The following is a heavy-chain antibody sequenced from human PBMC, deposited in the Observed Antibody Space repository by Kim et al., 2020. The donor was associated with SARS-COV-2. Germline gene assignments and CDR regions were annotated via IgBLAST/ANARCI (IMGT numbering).Heavy chain of an antibody. CDR3: AREGSRYTARDWGTEDYYYGMDV. J-gene: IGHJ6*02. D-gene: IGHD2-2*02. CDR1: GGSISGYY. V-gene: IGHV4-59*13. Sequence: SETLSLTCTVSGGSISGYYWNWIRQPPGKGLEWIGNIYFSGNTNYNPSFKSPVTISVDTSKKQLFLKLTSVTAADTAVYYCAREGSRYTARDWGTEDYYYGMDVWGQGTTITVSS. CDR2: IYFSGNT.